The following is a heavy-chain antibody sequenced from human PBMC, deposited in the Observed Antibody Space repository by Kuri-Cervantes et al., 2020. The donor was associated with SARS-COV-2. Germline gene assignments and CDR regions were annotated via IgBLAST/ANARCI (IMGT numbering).Heavy chain of an antibody. Sequence: GGSLRLSCAASGFTFSSYGMHWVRQAPGKGLEWVAFIRYDGSNKYYADSVKGRFTISRDNAKNSLYLQMNSLRAEDTAVYYCARDVGGYASQWGRGTLVTVSS. D-gene: IGHD4-23*01. CDR2: IRYDGSNK. J-gene: IGHJ3*01. CDR3: ARDVGGYASQ. CDR1: GFTFSSYG. V-gene: IGHV3-30*02.